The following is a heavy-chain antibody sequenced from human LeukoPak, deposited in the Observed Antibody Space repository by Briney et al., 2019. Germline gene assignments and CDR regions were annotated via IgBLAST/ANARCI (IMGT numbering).Heavy chain of an antibody. CDR3: TRVTTNGYFEY. CDR1: GFSFSGSY. J-gene: IGHJ4*02. V-gene: IGHV3-11*04. Sequence: GGSLRLSCVASGFSFSGSYMMWIRQAPGRGLEFVSYLSSGRGDPVFYADSVKGRFTISRDNAKNSLYLQMNSLRAEDTAVYFCTRVTTNGYFEYWGQGTLVTVSS. D-gene: IGHD1/OR15-1a*01. CDR2: LSSGRGDPV.